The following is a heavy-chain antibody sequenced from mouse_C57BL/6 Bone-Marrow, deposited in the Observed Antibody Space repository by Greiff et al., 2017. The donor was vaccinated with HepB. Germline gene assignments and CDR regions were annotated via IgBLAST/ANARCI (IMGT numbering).Heavy chain of an antibody. CDR3: ARQDY. CDR1: GFTFSSYG. J-gene: IGHJ2*01. Sequence: EVQGVESGGDLVKPGGSLKLSCAASGFTFSSYGMSWVRQTPDKRLEWVATISSGGSYTYYPDSVKGRFTISRDNAKNTLYLQMSSLKSEDTAMYYCARQDYWGQGTTITVSS. CDR2: ISSGGSYT. V-gene: IGHV5-6*01.